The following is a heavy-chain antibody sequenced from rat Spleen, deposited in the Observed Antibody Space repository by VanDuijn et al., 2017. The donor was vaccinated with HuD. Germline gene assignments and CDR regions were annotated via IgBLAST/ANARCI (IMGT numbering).Heavy chain of an antibody. Sequence: EVQLVESGGGLVQPGRSMKLSCAASGFTFSSFAMAWVRQAPTKGLEWVASISYDGGNTYYRDSVKGRFTISRDNAKSSLYLQMDSLRSEDTSTYYCAKDEGYYSSYIGVMDAWGQGASVTVSS. D-gene: IGHD1-2*01. CDR3: AKDEGYYSSYIGVMDA. CDR1: GFTFSSFA. CDR2: ISYDGGNT. J-gene: IGHJ4*01. V-gene: IGHV5-20*01.